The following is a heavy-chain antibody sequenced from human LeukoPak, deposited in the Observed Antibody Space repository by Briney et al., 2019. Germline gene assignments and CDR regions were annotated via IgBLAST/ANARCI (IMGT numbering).Heavy chain of an antibody. D-gene: IGHD3-22*01. CDR1: GGSFSGYY. V-gene: IGHV4-34*01. J-gene: IGHJ4*02. CDR3: ASSTYYYDSIDY. CDR2: INHSGST. Sequence: SETLSLTCAVYGGSFSGYYWGWLRHPPGKGLDWFGEINHSGSTNYNPPLKSRVTISVDTSNNQFSLKLSSVTATDTAVYYCASSTYYYDSIDYWGQGTLVTVSS.